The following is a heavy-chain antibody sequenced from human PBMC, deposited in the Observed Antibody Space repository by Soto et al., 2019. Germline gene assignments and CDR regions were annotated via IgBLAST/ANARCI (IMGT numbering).Heavy chain of an antibody. J-gene: IGHJ2*01. V-gene: IGHV4-34*01. CDR1: GGSFSGYY. CDR2: INHSGST. Sequence: SETLSLTCAVYGGSFSGYYWSWIRQPPGKGLEWIGEINHSGSTNYNPSLKSRVTISVDTSKNQFSLKLSSGTAADTAVYYCARGFGDGYGWYFDLWGRGTLVTVSS. D-gene: IGHD5-18*01. CDR3: ARGFGDGYGWYFDL.